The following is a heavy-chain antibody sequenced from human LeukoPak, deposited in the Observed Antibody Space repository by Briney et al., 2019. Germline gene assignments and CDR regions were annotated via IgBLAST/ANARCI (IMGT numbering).Heavy chain of an antibody. CDR3: AKGAALWKAGVPDAFDI. J-gene: IGHJ3*02. V-gene: IGHV3-30-3*01. CDR2: ISYDGSNK. D-gene: IGHD3-3*01. CDR1: GFTFSSYA. Sequence: GGSLRLSCAASGFTFSSYAMHWVRQAPGKGLEWVAVISYDGSNKYYADSVKGRFTISRDNSKNTLYLQMNSLRAEDTAVYYCAKGAALWKAGVPDAFDIWGQGTMVTVSS.